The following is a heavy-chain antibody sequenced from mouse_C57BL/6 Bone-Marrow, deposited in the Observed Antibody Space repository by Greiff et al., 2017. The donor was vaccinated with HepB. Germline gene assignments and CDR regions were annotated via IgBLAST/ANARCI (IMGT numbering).Heavy chain of an antibody. J-gene: IGHJ3*01. CDR3: ARVTTGFAY. D-gene: IGHD2-3*01. CDR1: GFSLTSYG. CDR2: IWGVGST. V-gene: IGHV2-6*01. Sequence: VQLQQSGPGLVAPSQSLSITCTVSGFSLTSYGVDWVRQSPGKGLEWLGVIWGVGSTNYNSALKSRLSISKDNSKSQVFLKMNSLQTDDTAMYYCARVTTGFAYWGQGTLVTVSA.